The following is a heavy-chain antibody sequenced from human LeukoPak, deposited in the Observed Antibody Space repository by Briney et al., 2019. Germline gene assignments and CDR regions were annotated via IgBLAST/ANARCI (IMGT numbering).Heavy chain of an antibody. J-gene: IGHJ6*03. V-gene: IGHV1-69*13. CDR1: RGTLSSYA. Sequence: AVKVSCKASRGTLSSYAISGVRQAPGQGGDWMGGIIPIYGTANYAQKIQGRVTITPAESTSTAYMELSSLRSEDTAVYYCARAQYSGYGTDYYYSMDVWGKGTTVTASS. CDR3: ARAQYSGYGTDYYYSMDV. D-gene: IGHD5-12*01. CDR2: IIPIYGTA.